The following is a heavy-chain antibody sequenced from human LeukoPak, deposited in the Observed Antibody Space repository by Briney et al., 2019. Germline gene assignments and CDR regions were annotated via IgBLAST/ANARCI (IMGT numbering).Heavy chain of an antibody. J-gene: IGHJ6*02. CDR1: GGTFSSYA. Sequence: ASVKVSCKASGGTFSSYAISWVRQATGQGLEWMGWMNPNSGNTGYAQKFQGRVTMTRNTSISTAYMELSSLRSEDTAVYYCARRRGVVTMSVDYYYGMDVWGQGTTVTVSS. D-gene: IGHD3-3*01. CDR3: ARRRGVVTMSVDYYYGMDV. CDR2: MNPNSGNT. V-gene: IGHV1-8*02.